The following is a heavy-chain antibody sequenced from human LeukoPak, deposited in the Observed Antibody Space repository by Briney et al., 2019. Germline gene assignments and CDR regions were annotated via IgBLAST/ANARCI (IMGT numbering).Heavy chain of an antibody. V-gene: IGHV1-2*02. J-gene: IGHJ6*03. D-gene: IGHD2-2*01. CDR3: ARDHCTSTNCYVIGYYYMDV. CDR1: GYTFTGYY. Sequence: ASVKVSCKASGYTFTGYYMHWVRQAPGQGLEWMGWINPNSGGTNYAQKFQGRVTMTRDTSISTAYMELSRLRSDDTAVYYCARDHCTSTNCYVIGYYYMDVWGKGTTVTVSS. CDR2: INPNSGGT.